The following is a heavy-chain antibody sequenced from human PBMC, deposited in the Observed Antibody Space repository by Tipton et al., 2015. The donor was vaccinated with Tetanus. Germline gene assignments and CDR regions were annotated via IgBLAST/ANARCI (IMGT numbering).Heavy chain of an antibody. J-gene: IGHJ1*01. CDR1: GFTFSRYA. D-gene: IGHD4-17*01. CDR2: IYGDGTTT. Sequence: SLRLSCAASGFTFSRYAMSWVRQAPGKGLAWVSFIYGDGTTTYYADSVNGRFTISRDNSKNTLFLEMNSLRAEDTAVYYCARETSLTTSYWGQGTLVTVSS. CDR3: ARETSLTTSY. V-gene: IGHV3-23*03.